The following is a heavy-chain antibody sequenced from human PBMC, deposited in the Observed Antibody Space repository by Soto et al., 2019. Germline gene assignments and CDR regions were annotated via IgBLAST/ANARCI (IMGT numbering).Heavy chain of an antibody. J-gene: IGHJ4*02. Sequence: VGSLRLSCAASGFTFSSYAMSWVRQAPGKGLEWVSAISGSGGGTYYADSVKGRFTISRDNSKNTLYLQMNSLRAEDTAVYYCAKPPITGTGYFDYWGQGTLVTVSS. CDR1: GFTFSSYA. V-gene: IGHV3-23*01. CDR2: ISGSGGGT. D-gene: IGHD1-20*01. CDR3: AKPPITGTGYFDY.